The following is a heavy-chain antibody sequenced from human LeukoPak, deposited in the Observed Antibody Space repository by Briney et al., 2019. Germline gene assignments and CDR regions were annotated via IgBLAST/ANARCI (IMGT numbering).Heavy chain of an antibody. J-gene: IGHJ4*02. D-gene: IGHD5-24*01. CDR3: ARPRRDGYNIFDY. CDR2: IVPIFGTA. CDR1: GGTFSSYA. Sequence: ASVKVSCKASGGTFSSYAISWVRQAPGQGLEWMGGIVPIFGTANYAQKFQGRVTITTDESTSTAYMELSSLRSEDTAVYYCARPRRDGYNIFDYWGQGTLVTVSS. V-gene: IGHV1-69*05.